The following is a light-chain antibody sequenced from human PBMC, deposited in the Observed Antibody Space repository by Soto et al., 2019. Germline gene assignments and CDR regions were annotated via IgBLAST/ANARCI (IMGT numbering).Light chain of an antibody. CDR3: SSYTSNSTRV. CDR2: DVT. CDR1: SSDIGGYNF. J-gene: IGLJ1*01. V-gene: IGLV2-14*01. Sequence: QSALTQPASVSGSPGQSITISCTGTSSDIGGYNFVSWYQQYPGKAPKLMIYDVTNRPSGVSNRVSGSKSGNTASLTISGLRAEDEADYYCSSYTSNSTRVFGTGTKLTVL.